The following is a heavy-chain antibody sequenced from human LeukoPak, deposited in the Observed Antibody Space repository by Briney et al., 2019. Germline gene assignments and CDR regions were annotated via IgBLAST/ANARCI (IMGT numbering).Heavy chain of an antibody. D-gene: IGHD3-22*01. Sequence: SETLSLTCAVSGGSISSGGYSWSWIRQPPGEGLEWIGYIYHSGSTYYNPSLKSRVTISVDRSKNQFSLKLSSVTAADTAVYYCARYDSSGSWFDPWGQGTLVTVSS. CDR2: IYHSGST. CDR1: GGSISSGGYS. CDR3: ARYDSSGSWFDP. J-gene: IGHJ5*02. V-gene: IGHV4-30-2*01.